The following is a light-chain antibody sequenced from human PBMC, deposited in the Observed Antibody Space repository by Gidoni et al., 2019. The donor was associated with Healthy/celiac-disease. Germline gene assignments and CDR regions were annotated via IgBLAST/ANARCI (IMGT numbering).Light chain of an antibody. CDR2: DAS. Sequence: EIVLTQSPATLSLSPGERATLSCRASQSVSSYLAWYQQKPGQAPRLLIYDASNRATGIPARFSGSGSGTDFTLTISSLEPEDFAFYYCQQRSNSPRTFGQGTKLEIK. J-gene: IGKJ2*01. CDR3: QQRSNSPRT. CDR1: QSVSSY. V-gene: IGKV3-11*01.